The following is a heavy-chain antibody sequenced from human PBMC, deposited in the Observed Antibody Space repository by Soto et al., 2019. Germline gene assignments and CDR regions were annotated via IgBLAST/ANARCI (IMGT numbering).Heavy chain of an antibody. D-gene: IGHD5-12*01. CDR2: IYYSGST. CDR3: ARGIVATFDYYYYMDV. J-gene: IGHJ6*03. CDR1: GGSISSSSYY. Sequence: PSETLSLTCTVSGGSISSSSYYWGWIRQPPGKGLEWIGSIYYSGSTYYNTYLKSRVTISVDTSKNQFSLKLSSVTAADTAVYYCARGIVATFDYYYYMDVWGKGTTVTISS. V-gene: IGHV4-39*07.